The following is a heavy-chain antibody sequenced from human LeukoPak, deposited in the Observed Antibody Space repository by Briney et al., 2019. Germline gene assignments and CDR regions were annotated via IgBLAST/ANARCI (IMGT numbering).Heavy chain of an antibody. Sequence: GGSLRLSCAASGFTFSTYAMSWVRQAPGKGLEWVSGISGSGGGTYYADSVRGRFTISRDNSKHTLYLQMNSLRAEDTAVYFCAKGPIWLAYYFDYWGQGTLVTVSS. CDR1: GFTFSTYA. CDR3: AKGPIWLAYYFDY. J-gene: IGHJ4*02. V-gene: IGHV3-23*01. D-gene: IGHD6-19*01. CDR2: ISGSGGGT.